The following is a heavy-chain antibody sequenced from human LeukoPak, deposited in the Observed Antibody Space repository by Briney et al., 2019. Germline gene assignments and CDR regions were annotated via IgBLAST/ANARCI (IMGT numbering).Heavy chain of an antibody. CDR3: WQYQLLHHAGLDYYGMDV. V-gene: IGHV1-69*13. Sequence: GASVKVSCKASGYTFTSYAISWVRQAPGQGLEWMGGIIPIFGTANYAQKFQGRVTITADESTSTAYVELSSLRSEDTAVYYCWQYQLLHHAGLDYYGMDVWGQGTTVTVSS. J-gene: IGHJ6*02. CDR2: IIPIFGTA. D-gene: IGHD2-2*02. CDR1: GYTFTSYA.